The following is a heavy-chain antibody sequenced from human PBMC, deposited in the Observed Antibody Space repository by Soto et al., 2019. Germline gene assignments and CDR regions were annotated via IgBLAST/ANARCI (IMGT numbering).Heavy chain of an antibody. Sequence: SETLSLTCTVSGGSISSYYWSWIRRPPGKGLEWIGYIYYSGSTNYNPSLKSRVTISVDTSKNQFSLKLSSVTAADTAVYYCARALYGDYVYYYYYMDVWGKGTTVTVSS. CDR3: ARALYGDYVYYYYYMDV. V-gene: IGHV4-59*01. J-gene: IGHJ6*03. D-gene: IGHD4-17*01. CDR1: GGSISSYY. CDR2: IYYSGST.